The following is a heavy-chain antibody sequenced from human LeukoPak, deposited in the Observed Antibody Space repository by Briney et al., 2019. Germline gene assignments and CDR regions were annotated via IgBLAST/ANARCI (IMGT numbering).Heavy chain of an antibody. V-gene: IGHV4-39*01. D-gene: IGHD2-2*01. CDR2: IYYSGST. CDR3: ARLDIVVVPAGGAFDI. Sequence: SETLSLTCTVSGGSISSSSYYWGWIRQPPGKGLEWIGSIYYSGSTYYNPSLKSRVTMSVDTSKNQFSLKLSSVTAADTAVYYCARLDIVVVPAGGAFDIWGQGTMVTVSS. J-gene: IGHJ3*02. CDR1: GGSISSSSYY.